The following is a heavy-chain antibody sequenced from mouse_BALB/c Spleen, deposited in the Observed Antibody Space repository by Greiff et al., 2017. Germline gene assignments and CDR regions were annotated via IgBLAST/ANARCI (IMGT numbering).Heavy chain of an antibody. CDR3: TRGLSLYAMDY. CDR2: INPSNGGT. V-gene: IGHV1S81*02. D-gene: IGHD1-1*02. J-gene: IGHJ4*01. CDR1: GYTFTSYY. Sequence: VQRVESGAELVKPGASVKLSCKASGYTFTSYYMYWVKQRPGQGLEWIGEINPSNGGTNFNEKFKSKATLTVDKSSSTAYMQLSSLTSEDSAVYYCTRGLSLYAMDYWGQGTSVTVSS.